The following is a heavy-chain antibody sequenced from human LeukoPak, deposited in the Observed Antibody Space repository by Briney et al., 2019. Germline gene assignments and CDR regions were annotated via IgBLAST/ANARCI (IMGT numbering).Heavy chain of an antibody. D-gene: IGHD6-13*01. CDR2: IIPIFGTA. Sequence: GASVKVSCKASGGTFSSYAISWVRQAPGQGLEWMGGIIPIFGTANYAQKFQGRVTITTDESTSTAYMELSSLRSEDTAVYYCARSQQPGYYYYMDVWGKGTTVTVSS. CDR1: GGTFSSYA. CDR3: ARSQQPGYYYYMDV. J-gene: IGHJ6*03. V-gene: IGHV1-69*05.